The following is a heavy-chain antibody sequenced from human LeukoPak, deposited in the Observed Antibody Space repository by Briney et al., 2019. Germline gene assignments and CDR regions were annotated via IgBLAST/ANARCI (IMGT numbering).Heavy chain of an antibody. V-gene: IGHV4-34*01. Sequence: SETLSLTCAVYGGSFSGYYWSWIRQPPGKGLEWIGEINHSGSTNYNPSLKSRVTTSVDTSRKQFSLKLTSVTPAATAGYCCARDRGIVATITVLDPWRQETLVTVSS. CDR2: INHSGST. CDR3: ARDRGIVATITVLDP. CDR1: GGSFSGYY. D-gene: IGHD5-12*01. J-gene: IGHJ5*02.